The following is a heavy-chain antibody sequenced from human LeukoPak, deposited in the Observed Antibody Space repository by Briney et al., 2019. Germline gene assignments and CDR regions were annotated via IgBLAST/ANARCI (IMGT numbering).Heavy chain of an antibody. CDR2: IHTSGST. J-gene: IGHJ5*02. CDR3: ARDESTYSRNYKGSWFDP. V-gene: IGHV4-4*07. Sequence: SETLSLTCIVSGGSISNYYWSWIRQPAGKRLEWIGRIHTSGSTNYNPYLASRVTMSVDTSKNQFSLNLRSVTAADTAVYYCARDESTYSRNYKGSWFDPWGQGSLVTVSS. D-gene: IGHD1-26*01. CDR1: GGSISNYY.